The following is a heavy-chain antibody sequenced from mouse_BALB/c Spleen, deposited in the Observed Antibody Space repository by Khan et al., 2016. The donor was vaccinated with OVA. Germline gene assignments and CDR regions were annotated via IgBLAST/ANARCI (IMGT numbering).Heavy chain of an antibody. V-gene: IGHV3-8*02. CDR2: MIYTGYT. CDR3: ARATDRYAFAY. J-gene: IGHJ3*01. D-gene: IGHD2-14*01. Sequence: EVQLQESGPSLVKPSQTLSLTCSVTGDSITSGYWSWIRKFPGNKLEYMGYMIYTGYTDYNPSLKSRLAITRHTSKNQYYLQLNSVTARDTAAYYGARATDRYAFAYWGQGTLVTVSA. CDR1: GDSITSGY.